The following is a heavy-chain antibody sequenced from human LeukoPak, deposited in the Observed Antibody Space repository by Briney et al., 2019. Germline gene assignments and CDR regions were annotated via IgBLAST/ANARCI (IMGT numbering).Heavy chain of an antibody. CDR2: ISYDGSNK. Sequence: GGSLRLSCAASGFTFSSYAMHWVRQAPGKGLGWGAVISYDGSNKYYADSVKGRFTISRDNSKNTLYLQMNSLRAEDTAVYYCARGRFLEWSHGAFDIWGQGTMVTVSS. CDR1: GFTFSSYA. CDR3: ARGRFLEWSHGAFDI. D-gene: IGHD3-3*01. V-gene: IGHV3-30-3*01. J-gene: IGHJ3*02.